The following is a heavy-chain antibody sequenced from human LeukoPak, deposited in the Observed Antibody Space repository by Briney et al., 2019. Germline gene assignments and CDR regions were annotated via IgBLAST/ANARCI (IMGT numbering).Heavy chain of an antibody. Sequence: PSQTLSLPCTVCGGSFGSGDYYWSWIRQPPGEGLEWIGYIYYSGSTYYNPSLKSRVTISVDTSKNQFSLKLSSVTAADTAVYYCARAGSLYGDYASWFDPWGQGTLVTVSS. CDR2: IYYSGST. J-gene: IGHJ5*02. V-gene: IGHV4-30-4*01. CDR3: ARAGSLYGDYASWFDP. D-gene: IGHD4-17*01. CDR1: GGSFGSGDYY.